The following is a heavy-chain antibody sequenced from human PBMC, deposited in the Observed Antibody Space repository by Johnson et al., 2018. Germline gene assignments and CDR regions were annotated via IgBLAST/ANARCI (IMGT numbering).Heavy chain of an antibody. CDR3: ARAQDCGGSSWFGPWDS. CDR2: IWYDASKK. J-gene: IGHJ4*02. D-gene: IGHD2-21*01. CDR1: GFTFTNYG. Sequence: QVQLVQSGGGVVQPGRSLRLSCAASGFTFTNYGMYWVRQAPGKGLEWVAVIWYDASKKYYADSVKGRFTISRDNSKNTRDLEMNSLTPEDSAVYYCARAQDCGGSSWFGPWDSWGQGTLVTVSS. V-gene: IGHV3-33*01.